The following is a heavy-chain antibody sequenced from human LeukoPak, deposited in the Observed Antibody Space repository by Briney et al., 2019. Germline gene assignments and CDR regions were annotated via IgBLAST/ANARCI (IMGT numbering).Heavy chain of an antibody. CDR1: GYTFNSYG. J-gene: IGHJ3*02. CDR3: ASGYPRDAFDI. D-gene: IGHD5-18*01. CDR2: IIPIFGTA. V-gene: IGHV1-69*13. Sequence: SVKVSCKASGYTFNSYGFSWVRQAPGQGLEWMGGIIPIFGTANYAQKFQGRVTITADESTSTAYMELSSLRSEDTAVYYCASGYPRDAFDIWGQGTMVTVSS.